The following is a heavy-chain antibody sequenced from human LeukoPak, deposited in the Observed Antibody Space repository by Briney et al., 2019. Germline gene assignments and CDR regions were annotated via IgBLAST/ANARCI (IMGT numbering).Heavy chain of an antibody. CDR3: ASPFDY. CDR2: IWYDGSNE. J-gene: IGHJ4*02. CDR1: GFTFNTYA. Sequence: GGSLRLSCAASGFTFNTYAMNWVRQAPGKGLEWVAVIWYDGSNEYYADSVKGRFTISRDNAKNSLYLQMNSLRAEDTAVYYCASPFDYWGQGTLVTVSS. V-gene: IGHV3-33*03.